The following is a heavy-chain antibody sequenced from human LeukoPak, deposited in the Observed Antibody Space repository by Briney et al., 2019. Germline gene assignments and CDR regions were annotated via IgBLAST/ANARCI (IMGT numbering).Heavy chain of an antibody. V-gene: IGHV3-64*01. CDR2: ISSNGGST. CDR3: ARSAEEYSSGWYYFDY. Sequence: GGSLRLSCAASGFTFSSYAMHWVCQAPGKGLEYVSAISSNGGSTYYANSVKGRFTISRDNSKNTLYLQMGSLRAEDMAVYYCARSAEEYSSGWYYFDYWGQGTLVTVSS. CDR1: GFTFSSYA. D-gene: IGHD6-19*01. J-gene: IGHJ4*02.